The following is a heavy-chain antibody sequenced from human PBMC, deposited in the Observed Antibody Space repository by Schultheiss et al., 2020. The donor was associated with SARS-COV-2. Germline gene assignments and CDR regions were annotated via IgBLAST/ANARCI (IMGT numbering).Heavy chain of an antibody. Sequence: GGSLRLSCAASGFTFSDYYMSWIRQAPGKGLEWVSYISSSGSTIYYADSVKGRFTISRDNAKNTLYLQMNSLRAEDTAVYYCAKVVIRATYSFEYWGQGTLVTVSS. V-gene: IGHV3-11*04. CDR2: ISSSGSTI. J-gene: IGHJ4*02. CDR3: AKVVIRATYSFEY. D-gene: IGHD2-21*01. CDR1: GFTFSDYY.